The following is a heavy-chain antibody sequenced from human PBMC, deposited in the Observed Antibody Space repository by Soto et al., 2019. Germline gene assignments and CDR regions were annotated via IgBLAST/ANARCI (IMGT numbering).Heavy chain of an antibody. J-gene: IGHJ6*03. D-gene: IGHD3-9*01. CDR2: ISGSGGST. CDR3: AKQGDYDILTGYPSYYYYYMDV. CDR1: GFTFSSYA. V-gene: IGHV3-23*01. Sequence: RGSLRLSCAASGFTFSSYAMSWVRQAPGKGLEWVSAISGSGGSTYYADSVKGRFTISRDNSKNTLYLQMNSLRAEDTAVYYCAKQGDYDILTGYPSYYYYYMDVWGKGTTVTVSS.